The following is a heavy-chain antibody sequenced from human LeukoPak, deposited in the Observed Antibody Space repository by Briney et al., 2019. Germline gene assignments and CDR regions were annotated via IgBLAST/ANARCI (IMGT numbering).Heavy chain of an antibody. Sequence: GGGLRLSCAASGFTFSTYWMHWVRKAPGKGLVGVSRINSDGSSTRYADSVKGRFTISRDNAKNTLYLHMHSLRAEETAVYYCARRNNRHIDCCRQGSLVTVSS. D-gene: IGHD2/OR15-2a*01. CDR2: INSDGSST. V-gene: IGHV3-74*01. CDR1: GFTFSTYW. CDR3: ARRNNRHIDC. J-gene: IGHJ4*02.